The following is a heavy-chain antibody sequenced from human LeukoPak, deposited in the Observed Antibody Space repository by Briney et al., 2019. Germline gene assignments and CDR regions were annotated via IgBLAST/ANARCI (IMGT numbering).Heavy chain of an antibody. CDR2: IYHSGST. CDR1: GYSISSGYY. D-gene: IGHD3-22*01. J-gene: IGHJ4*02. Sequence: SETLSLTCAVSGYSISSGYYWGWIRQPPGKGLEWIGSIYHSGSTNYNPSLKSRVTISVDTSKNQFSLKLSSVTAADTAVYYCARGTGVVALYYFDYWGQGTLVTVSS. V-gene: IGHV4-38-2*01. CDR3: ARGTGVVALYYFDY.